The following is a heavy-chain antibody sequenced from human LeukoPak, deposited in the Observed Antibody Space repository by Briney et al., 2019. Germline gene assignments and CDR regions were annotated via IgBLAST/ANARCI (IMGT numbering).Heavy chain of an antibody. Sequence: GGSLRLSCAASGFTFSSYSMNWVRQAPGKGLEWVSSISSSSSYIYYADSVKGRFTISRDNAKNSLYLQMNSLRAEDTAVYYCARGYCSGGSCYYYMDVWGKRTTVTVSS. J-gene: IGHJ6*03. CDR2: ISSSSSYI. CDR3: ARGYCSGGSCYYYMDV. D-gene: IGHD2-15*01. CDR1: GFTFSSYS. V-gene: IGHV3-21*01.